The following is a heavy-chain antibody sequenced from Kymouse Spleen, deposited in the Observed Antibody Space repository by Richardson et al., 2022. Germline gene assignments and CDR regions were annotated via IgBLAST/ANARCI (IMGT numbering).Heavy chain of an antibody. V-gene: IGHV3-15*01. CDR1: GFTFSNAW. J-gene: IGHJ6*02. D-gene: IGHD2-21*02,IGHD4-17*01. CDR3: TTDVVTTPYYYGMDV. CDR2: IKSKTDGGTT. Sequence: EVQLVESGGGLVKPGGSLRLSCAASGFTFSNAWMSWVRQAPGKGLEWVGRIKSKTDGGTTDYAAPVKGRFTISRDDSKNTLYLQMNSLKTEDTAVYYCTTDVVTTPYYYGMDVWGQGTTVTVSS.